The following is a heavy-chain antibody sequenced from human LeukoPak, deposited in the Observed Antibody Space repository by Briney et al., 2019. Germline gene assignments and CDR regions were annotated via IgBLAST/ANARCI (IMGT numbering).Heavy chain of an antibody. CDR2: IYYIGST. Sequence: SETLSLTCTVSGGSISSDYWSWIGQPPGKGLEWIGYIYYIGSTNYNPSLKSRITISVDTSKSHFSLKLSSVTAADTAVYYCARVVGATGSSDYWGQGTLVTVSS. J-gene: IGHJ4*02. CDR3: ARVVGATGSSDY. V-gene: IGHV4-59*01. D-gene: IGHD1-26*01. CDR1: GGSISSDY.